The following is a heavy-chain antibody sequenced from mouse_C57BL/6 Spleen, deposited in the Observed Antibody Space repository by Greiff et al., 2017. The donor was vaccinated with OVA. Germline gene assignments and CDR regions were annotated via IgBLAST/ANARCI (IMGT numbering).Heavy chain of an antibody. Sequence: VQLQESGPELVKPGASVKLSCKASGYAFSSSWMHWVKQRPGKGLEWIGRIYPGDGDTNYNGKFKGKATLTADKSSSTAYMELSSLTSEDSAIYFCARSNWCFDYWGKGTTLTVSS. V-gene: IGHV1-82*01. CDR2: IYPGDGDT. CDR1: GYAFSSSW. CDR3: ARSNWCFDY. J-gene: IGHJ2*01. D-gene: IGHD4-1*01.